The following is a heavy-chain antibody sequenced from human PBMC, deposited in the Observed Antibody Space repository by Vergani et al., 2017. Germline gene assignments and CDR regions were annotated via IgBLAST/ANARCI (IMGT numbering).Heavy chain of an antibody. CDR3: AKDLVIDSGDALEAFDI. CDR2: ISGSGRTT. J-gene: IGHJ3*02. V-gene: IGHV3-23*01. CDR1: GFTFSNYA. D-gene: IGHD2-21*01. Sequence: EVQLLESGGGLVQPGGSLRLSCAASGFTFSNYAISWVRQAPGKGLEWVSGISGSGRTTYYAASVKGRFTISRDNSKNTLYLQMNSLRAEDTAVYYCAKDLVIDSGDALEAFDIWGQGTMVTVSS.